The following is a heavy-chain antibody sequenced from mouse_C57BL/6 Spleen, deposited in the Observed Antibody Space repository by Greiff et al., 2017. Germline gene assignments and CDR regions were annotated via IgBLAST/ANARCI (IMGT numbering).Heavy chain of an antibody. CDR3: ATSFYDGYTGFAY. CDR1: GYSITSGYY. CDR2: ISYDGSN. J-gene: IGHJ3*01. V-gene: IGHV3-6*01. Sequence: EVQRVESGPGLVKPSQSLSLTCSVTGYSITSGYYWNWIRQFPGNKLEWMGYISYDGSNNYNPSLKNRISITRDTSKNQFFLKLNSVTTEDTATYYCATSFYDGYTGFAYWGQGTLVTVSA. D-gene: IGHD2-3*01.